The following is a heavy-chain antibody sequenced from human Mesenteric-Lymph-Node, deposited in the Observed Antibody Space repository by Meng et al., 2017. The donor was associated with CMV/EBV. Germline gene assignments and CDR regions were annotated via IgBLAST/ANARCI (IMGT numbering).Heavy chain of an antibody. D-gene: IGHD2-2*01. V-gene: IGHV1-8*03. CDR2: VDPNSGNS. CDR3: ARVPLAASKRGPAAVIGWFDP. J-gene: IGHJ5*02. Sequence: DINWVRQASGQGLEWMGWVDPNSGNSGYAQKFRGRVTITRNTSMSTAYMELSGLRSEDTAVYYCARVPLAASKRGPAAVIGWFDPWGQGTLVTVSS. CDR1: D.